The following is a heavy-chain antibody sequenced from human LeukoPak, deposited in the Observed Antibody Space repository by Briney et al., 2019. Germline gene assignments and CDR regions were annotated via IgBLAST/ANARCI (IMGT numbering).Heavy chain of an antibody. J-gene: IGHJ5*02. CDR1: GFTFSSYW. CDR3: AKDIGPYYDSSVWFDP. V-gene: IGHV3-9*01. D-gene: IGHD3-22*01. Sequence: GGSLRLSCAASGFTFSSYWMSWVRQAPGKGLEWVSGISWNSGSIGYADSVKGRFTISRDNAKNSLYLQMNSLRAEDTALYYCAKDIGPYYDSSVWFDPWGQGTLVTVSS. CDR2: ISWNSGSI.